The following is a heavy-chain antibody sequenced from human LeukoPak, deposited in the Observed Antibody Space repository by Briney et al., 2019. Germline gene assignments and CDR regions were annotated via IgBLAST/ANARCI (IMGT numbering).Heavy chain of an antibody. CDR2: INTDGSDT. Sequence: GGSLRLSCEASGFTFSSYWMHWVRQVPGKGLMWVSRINTDGSDTTYADSVKGRFTISRDNAKNTLYLQMNSLRAEDTAVYYCAGVVPAARAEGYWGQGTLVSISS. J-gene: IGHJ4*02. D-gene: IGHD2-2*01. CDR3: AGVVPAARAEGY. V-gene: IGHV3-74*03. CDR1: GFTFSSYW.